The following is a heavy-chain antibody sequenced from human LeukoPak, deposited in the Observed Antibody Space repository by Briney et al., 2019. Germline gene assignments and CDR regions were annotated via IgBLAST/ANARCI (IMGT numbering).Heavy chain of an antibody. Sequence: GGSLRLSCAASGFTFSSHWMSWVRQAPGKGLEWVANIKQDGSEKYYVDSVKGRFTISRDNAKNSLYLQMNSLRAEDTAVYYCARDIQCLDYWGQGTLVTVSS. CDR3: ARDIQCLDY. CDR2: IKQDGSEK. CDR1: GFTFSSHW. J-gene: IGHJ4*02. D-gene: IGHD5-24*01. V-gene: IGHV3-7*03.